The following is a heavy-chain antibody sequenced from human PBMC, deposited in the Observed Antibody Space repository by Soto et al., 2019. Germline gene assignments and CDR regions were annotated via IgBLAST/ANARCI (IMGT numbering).Heavy chain of an antibody. D-gene: IGHD2-2*01. J-gene: IGHJ4*02. V-gene: IGHV4-31*02. CDR3: ARARRDIVVVPAAILDY. CDR1: GGSISSGGYY. CDR2: IYYSGST. Sequence: SETLSLTCTVSGGSISSGGYYWSWIRQHPGKGLEWIGYIYYSGSTYYNPSLKSRVTISVDTSKNQFSPKLSSVTAADTVVYYCARARRDIVVVPAAILDYWGQGTLVTVSS.